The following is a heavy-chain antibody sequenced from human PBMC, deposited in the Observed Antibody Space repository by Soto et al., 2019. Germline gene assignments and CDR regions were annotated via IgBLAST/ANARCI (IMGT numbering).Heavy chain of an antibody. D-gene: IGHD3-16*01. CDR1: GFTFRDYA. CDR3: AKDIRLYDYCMDV. CDR2: IKWNGDVI. Sequence: EVQLVESGGDLVQPGRSLRLSCAASGFTFRDYAMHWVRRAPGKGLEWVSGIKWNGDVIGYADSVKGRFTISRDNAKNSLYLQLNSLRGEDTALYYCAKDIRLYDYCMDVWGQGTTVTVSS. V-gene: IGHV3-9*01. J-gene: IGHJ6*02.